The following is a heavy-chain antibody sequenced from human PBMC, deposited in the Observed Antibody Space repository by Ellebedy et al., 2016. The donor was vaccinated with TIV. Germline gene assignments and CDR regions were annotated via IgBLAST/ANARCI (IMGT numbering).Heavy chain of an antibody. J-gene: IGHJ4*02. CDR3: AREGGSLHSKGAVFDY. D-gene: IGHD2-15*01. CDR2: IWYDGSIE. Sequence: GESLKISCAASGFTFSSYGMHWVRQAPGKGLDWVAVIWYDGSIENYADSVKGRFTVSRDSSKNTLYLQMDSLRADDTAVYYCAREGGSLHSKGAVFDYWGQGTLVTVSS. CDR1: GFTFSSYG. V-gene: IGHV3-33*08.